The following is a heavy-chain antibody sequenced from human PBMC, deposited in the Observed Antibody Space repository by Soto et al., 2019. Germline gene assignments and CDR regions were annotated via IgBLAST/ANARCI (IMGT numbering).Heavy chain of an antibody. D-gene: IGHD1-1*01. CDR1: GYTFTSYD. CDR2: MNPNSGNT. CDR3: ERGRLEQYAFDI. V-gene: IGHV1-8*01. J-gene: IGHJ3*02. Sequence: ASVKVSCKASGYTFTSYDINWVRQATGQGLEWMGWMNPNSGNTGYAQKFQGRVTMTRNTSISTAYMELSSLRSEDTAVYYCERGRLEQYAFDIWGQGTMVTVSS.